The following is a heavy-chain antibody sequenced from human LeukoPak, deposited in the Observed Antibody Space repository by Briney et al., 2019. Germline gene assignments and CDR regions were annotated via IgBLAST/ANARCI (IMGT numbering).Heavy chain of an antibody. CDR2: IYSGGST. Sequence: GGSLRLSCAASGFTVSSNYMSWVRQAPGKGLEWVSVIYSGGSTYYADSVKGRFTISRDNSKNTLYLQMNSLRAEDTAVYYCAKDRLWFGELRPDYWGQGTLVTVSS. CDR3: AKDRLWFGELRPDY. CDR1: GFTVSSNY. D-gene: IGHD3-10*01. V-gene: IGHV3-53*05. J-gene: IGHJ4*02.